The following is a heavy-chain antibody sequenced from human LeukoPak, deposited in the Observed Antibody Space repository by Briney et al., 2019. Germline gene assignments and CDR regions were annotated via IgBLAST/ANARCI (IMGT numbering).Heavy chain of an antibody. CDR2: VKSDGTEE. D-gene: IGHD3-22*01. CDR3: AGGGGYLIDY. Sequence: GGSLRLSCTASGFTFSSYWMNWVRQVPGKELEWVAIVKSDGTEEHYLDSVKGRFTISRDNANNLLFLQMNNLRAEDTAVYYCAGGGGYLIDYWGQGTLVTVSS. J-gene: IGHJ4*02. V-gene: IGHV3-7*01. CDR1: GFTFSSYW.